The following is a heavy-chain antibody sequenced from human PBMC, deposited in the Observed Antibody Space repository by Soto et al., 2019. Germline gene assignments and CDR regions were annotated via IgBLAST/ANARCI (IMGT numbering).Heavy chain of an antibody. CDR2: IYYSGST. D-gene: IGHD3-22*01. J-gene: IGHJ4*02. V-gene: IGHV4-59*01. CDR1: GGSFSSYD. CDR3: TRDRKDYYDSSGLDY. Sequence: AETLSLTCAVSGGSFSSYDWSWIRQPPGKGLEWIGYIYYSGSTNYNASLKSRGTISVDTSKKQFTRKLSSVTAADTAVYYCTRDRKDYYDSSGLDYWGQGTLVTVSS.